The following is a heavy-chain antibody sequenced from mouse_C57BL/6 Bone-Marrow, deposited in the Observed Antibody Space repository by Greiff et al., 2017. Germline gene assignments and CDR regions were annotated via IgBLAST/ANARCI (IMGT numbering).Heavy chain of an antibody. CDR3: ARGTSNDSDVPFLFDY. D-gene: IGHD2-4*01. CDR2: IHPNSGST. V-gene: IGHV1-64*01. Sequence: QVQLKQPGAELVKPGASVKLSCKASGYTFTSYWMHWVKQRPGQGLEWIGMIHPNSGSTNYNEKFKSKATLTVDTSSSTAYMQLSSLTSEDSAVYYWARGTSNDSDVPFLFDYWGQGTTLTVSS. CDR1: GYTFTSYW. J-gene: IGHJ2*01.